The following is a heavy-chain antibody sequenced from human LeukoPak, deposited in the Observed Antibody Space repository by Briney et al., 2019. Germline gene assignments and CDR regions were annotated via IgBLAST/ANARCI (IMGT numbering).Heavy chain of an antibody. CDR1: GYTFTSYD. CDR3: ARVNGAAAGLDN. D-gene: IGHD6-13*01. V-gene: IGHV1-8*01. J-gene: IGHJ4*02. Sequence: ASVKVSCKSSGYTFTSYDINWVRQATGQGLEWMGWMNPNSGNTGYAQKFQGRVTMTRSTSISTAYMELSSLRSEDTAVYYCARVNGAAAGLDNWGQGTLVTVSS. CDR2: MNPNSGNT.